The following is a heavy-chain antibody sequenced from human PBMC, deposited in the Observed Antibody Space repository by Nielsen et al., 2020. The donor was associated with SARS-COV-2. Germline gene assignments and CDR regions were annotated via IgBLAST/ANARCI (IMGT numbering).Heavy chain of an antibody. CDR2: TSYDGSMT. J-gene: IGHJ4*02. CDR3: VKGDGSDSSGYYNFDY. V-gene: IGHV3-30*14. Sequence: AGSLTLSCVASGFTSSNFALHWVRQPPGKGLDWVPVTSYDGSMTFYADSVKGRFTISRDNSKNTLYLQMSSLRAEDTAVYYCVKGDGSDSSGYYNFDYWGQGTLVTVSS. D-gene: IGHD3-22*01. CDR1: GFTSSNFA.